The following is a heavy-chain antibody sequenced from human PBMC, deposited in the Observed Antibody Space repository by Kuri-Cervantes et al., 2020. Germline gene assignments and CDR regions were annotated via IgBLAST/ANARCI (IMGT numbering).Heavy chain of an antibody. V-gene: IGHV4-34*01. CDR2: INHSGNS. J-gene: IGHJ4*02. CDR1: AGSFSAYY. Sequence: GSLRLSCVVDAGSFSAYYWSWIRQPPGKGLEWIGEINHSGNSNYNPSLKSRVTISVDTSKKQFSLKLSSVTAADTAVYYCARDFLDGYIYRGLDYWGQGTLVTVSS. D-gene: IGHD5-24*01. CDR3: ARDFLDGYIYRGLDY.